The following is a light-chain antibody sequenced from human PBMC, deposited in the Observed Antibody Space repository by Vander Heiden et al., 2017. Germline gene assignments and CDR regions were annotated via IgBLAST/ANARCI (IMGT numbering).Light chain of an antibody. CDR1: QSVLHSHNKNNY. CDR2: WAS. V-gene: IGKV4-1*01. CDR3: QQEVSPPLT. Sequence: DLVMTQSPESLAVSLGERATINCKSSQSVLHSHNKNNYLAWYQQKPGQPPQLLIYWASTRESGVPGRFSGGGSGTDFTPTISILKAEDVAVYYCQQEVSPPLTFGHGTKVDIK. J-gene: IGKJ3*01.